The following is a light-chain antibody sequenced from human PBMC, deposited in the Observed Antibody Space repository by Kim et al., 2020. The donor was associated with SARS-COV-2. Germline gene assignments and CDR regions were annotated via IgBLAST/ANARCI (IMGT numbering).Light chain of an antibody. J-gene: IGKJ4*01. CDR3: QQANSFPPT. CDR2: AAS. CDR1: QGVNNY. V-gene: IGKV1D-12*01. Sequence: DIQMTQSPSSVSAFVGDRVTISCRASQGVNNYLAWYQRKPGQAPKLLIYAASTLQTGVPSRFTGSGSGTDFTLTISSLQPEDSATYYCQQANSFPPTFGGGTKVEI.